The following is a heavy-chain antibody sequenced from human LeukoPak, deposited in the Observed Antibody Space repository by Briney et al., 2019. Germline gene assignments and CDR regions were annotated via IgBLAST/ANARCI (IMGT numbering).Heavy chain of an antibody. Sequence: GGSLRLSCAASGFTFSSYWMHWVRQAPGKGLVWVSRINSDGSSTSYADSVKGRFTISRGNAKNTLYLQMNSLRAEDTAVYYCARWVSSGWNYYYYYMDVWGKGTTVTVSS. CDR3: ARWVSSGWNYYYYYMDV. CDR1: GFTFSSYW. CDR2: INSDGSST. J-gene: IGHJ6*03. V-gene: IGHV3-74*01. D-gene: IGHD6-19*01.